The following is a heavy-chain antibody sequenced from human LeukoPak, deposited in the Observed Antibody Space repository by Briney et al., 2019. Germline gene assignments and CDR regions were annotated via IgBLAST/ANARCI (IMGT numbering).Heavy chain of an antibody. CDR2: ISAYNGNT. Sequence: ASVKVSCKASGYTFTSYGISWVRQAPGQGLEWMGWISAYNGNTNYAQKLQGRVTMTRDTSTSTVYMELSSLRSEDTAVYYCARGMGATSSYYYYYGMDVWGQGTTVTVSS. CDR3: ARGMGATSSYYYYYGMDV. CDR1: GYTFTSYG. D-gene: IGHD1-26*01. V-gene: IGHV1-18*01. J-gene: IGHJ6*02.